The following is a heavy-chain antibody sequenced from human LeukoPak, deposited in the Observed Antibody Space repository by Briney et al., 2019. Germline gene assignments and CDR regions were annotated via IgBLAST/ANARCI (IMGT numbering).Heavy chain of an antibody. CDR3: ARDSRDYSNGYYGMDV. J-gene: IGHJ6*02. CDR1: GGSISSGGYY. V-gene: IGHV4-31*03. D-gene: IGHD4-4*01. Sequence: SETLSLTCTVSGGSISSGGYYWSWIRQHPGKGLEWIGYIYYSGSTYYNPSLKSRVTISVDTSKNQFSLKPSSVTAADTAVYYCARDSRDYSNGYYGMDVWGQGTTVTVSS. CDR2: IYYSGST.